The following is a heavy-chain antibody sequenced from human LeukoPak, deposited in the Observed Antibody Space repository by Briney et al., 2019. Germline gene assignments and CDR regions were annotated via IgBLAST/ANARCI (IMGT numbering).Heavy chain of an antibody. J-gene: IGHJ5*02. Sequence: PSETLSLTCAVYGGSFSGYYWSWIRQPPGKGLEWIGEINHSGSTNYNPSLKSRVTISVDTSKNQFSLKLSSVTAADTAVYYCARGMIPYYYGSGSYPGYNWFDPWGQGTLVTVSS. D-gene: IGHD3-10*01. CDR3: ARGMIPYYYGSGSYPGYNWFDP. CDR1: GGSFSGYY. CDR2: INHSGST. V-gene: IGHV4-34*01.